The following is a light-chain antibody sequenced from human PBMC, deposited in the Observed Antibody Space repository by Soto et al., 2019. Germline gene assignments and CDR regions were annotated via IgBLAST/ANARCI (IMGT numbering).Light chain of an antibody. J-gene: IGLJ2*01. CDR2: STS. V-gene: IGLV7-43*01. Sequence: QAVVTQAPSLTVSPGGTVTLTCASSTGAVTSGYYPNWFQQKPGQAHRALIYSTSHQYSLTPARFSGSLLGGKAALTLAVVHPEDDAEYYCLLYSGGQGGVFGGGTKLTVL. CDR1: TGAVTSGYY. CDR3: LLYSGGQGGV.